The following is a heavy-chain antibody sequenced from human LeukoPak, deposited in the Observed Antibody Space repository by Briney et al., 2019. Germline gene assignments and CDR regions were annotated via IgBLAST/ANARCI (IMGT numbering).Heavy chain of an antibody. J-gene: IGHJ4*02. CDR3: ARVLHKRNYDSSVYYGY. D-gene: IGHD3-22*01. CDR1: GFTFSSYS. Sequence: GGSLRLSCAASGFTFSSYSMNWVRRAPGKGLEWVSYISSSSTTIYYADSVKGRFTISRDNAKNSLYLQMNSLRAEGTAVYYCARVLHKRNYDSSVYYGYWGQGTLVTVSS. CDR2: ISSSSTTI. V-gene: IGHV3-48*01.